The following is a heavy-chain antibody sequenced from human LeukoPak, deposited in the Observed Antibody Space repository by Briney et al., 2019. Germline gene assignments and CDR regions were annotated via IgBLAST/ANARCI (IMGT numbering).Heavy chain of an antibody. Sequence: ASVKVSCKASGYSFTGFYLHWVRQAPGQGLEWMGWINPNSGGTDSAQKFQGRVTMTRDTSTSTVYMELSSLTSDDTAVYYCARVEMVTNFHFYYFDLWGPGTLVIVSS. CDR2: INPNSGGT. J-gene: IGHJ4*02. CDR3: ARVEMVTNFHFYYFDL. CDR1: GYSFTGFY. V-gene: IGHV1-2*02. D-gene: IGHD5-24*01.